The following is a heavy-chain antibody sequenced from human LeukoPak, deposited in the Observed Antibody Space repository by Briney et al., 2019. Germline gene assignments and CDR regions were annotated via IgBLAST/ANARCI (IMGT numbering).Heavy chain of an antibody. J-gene: IGHJ3*02. CDR3: AYYDSSGYYYAFDI. CDR2: INPSGGST. Sequence: ASVKVSCKASGYTFTSYYMHWVRQAPGQGLEWMGIINPSGGSTSYAQKFQGRVTMTRDMSTSTAYMELRSLRSDDTAVYYCAYYDSSGYYYAFDIWGQGTMVTVSS. D-gene: IGHD3-22*01. CDR1: GYTFTSYY. V-gene: IGHV1-46*03.